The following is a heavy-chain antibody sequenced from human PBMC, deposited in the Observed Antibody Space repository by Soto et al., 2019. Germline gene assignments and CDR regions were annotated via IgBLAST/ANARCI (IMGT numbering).Heavy chain of an antibody. D-gene: IGHD3-16*01. CDR1: GDSISHDY. V-gene: IGHV4-59*01. CDR2: IHYSGTT. Sequence: SETLSLTCTVSGDSISHDYWSWIRQPPGKRLEWIGYIHYSGTTKYNPSLESRVTLLIDASRNQFSLKLTSVTSADTALYYCVRGFYDDAGYSSPFDSWGQGTQVTVSS. CDR3: VRGFYDDAGYSSPFDS. J-gene: IGHJ5*01.